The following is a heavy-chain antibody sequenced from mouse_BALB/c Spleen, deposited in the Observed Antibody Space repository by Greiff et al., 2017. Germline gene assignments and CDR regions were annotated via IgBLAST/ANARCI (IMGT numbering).Heavy chain of an antibody. J-gene: IGHJ1*01. Sequence: EVQGVESGGGLVKPGGSLKLSCAASGFTFSSYAMSWVRQTPEQRLEWVATISSGGSYTYYPDSVKGRFTISRDNAKNTLYLQMSSLRSEDTAMYYCARNGDWYFDVWGAGTTVTVSS. CDR1: GFTFSSYA. CDR2: ISSGGSYT. V-gene: IGHV5-9-3*01. CDR3: ARNGDWYFDV.